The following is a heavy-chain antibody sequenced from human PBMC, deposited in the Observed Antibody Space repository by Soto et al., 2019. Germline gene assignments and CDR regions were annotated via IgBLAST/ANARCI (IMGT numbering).Heavy chain of an antibody. CDR2: INAGNGNT. V-gene: IGHV1-3*01. D-gene: IGHD3-3*01. Sequence: ASVKVSCKASGYTFTSYAMHWVRQAPGQRLEWMGWINAGNGNTKYSQKFQGRVTITRDTSASTAYMELSSLRSEDTAVYYCARLVGYYAPLDVWGQGTTVTVS. J-gene: IGHJ6*02. CDR3: ARLVGYYAPLDV. CDR1: GYTFTSYA.